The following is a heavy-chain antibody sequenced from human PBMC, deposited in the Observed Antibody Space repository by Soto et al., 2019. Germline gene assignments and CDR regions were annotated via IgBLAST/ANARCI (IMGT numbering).Heavy chain of an antibody. D-gene: IGHD3-16*01. J-gene: IGHJ4*02. CDR3: ARSSLHYDYVWGSYLYYFDY. V-gene: IGHV4-59*01. Sequence: SETLSLTCTVSGGSISSYYWSWIRQPPGKGLEWIGYIYYSGSTNYNPSLKSRVTISVDTSKNQFSLKLSSVTAADTAVYYCARSSLHYDYVWGSYLYYFDYWGQGTLVTVSS. CDR1: GGSISSYY. CDR2: IYYSGST.